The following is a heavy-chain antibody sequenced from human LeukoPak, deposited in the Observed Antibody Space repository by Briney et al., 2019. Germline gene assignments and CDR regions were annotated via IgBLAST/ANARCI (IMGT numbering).Heavy chain of an antibody. CDR2: INPSGGST. Sequence: ASVKVSCKASGYTFTSYYMHWVRQAPGQGLEWMGIINPSGGSTSYAQKFQGRVTMTRDTSTSTVYMELSSLRSEDTAVYYCARADGGNTWTHPARYGGQGPLVTVSS. V-gene: IGHV1-46*01. CDR3: ARADGGNTWTHPARY. J-gene: IGHJ4*02. CDR1: GYTFTSYY. D-gene: IGHD1-20*01.